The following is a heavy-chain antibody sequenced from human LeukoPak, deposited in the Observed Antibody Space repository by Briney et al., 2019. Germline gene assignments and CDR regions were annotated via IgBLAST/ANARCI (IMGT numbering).Heavy chain of an antibody. J-gene: IGHJ1*01. D-gene: IGHD6-13*01. CDR1: GFTFSSDS. CDR3: ARGGAAAALR. Sequence: GGSLRLSCAASGFTFSSDSMNWVRQAPGKGLEWVSSITSSSSYIYYADSVKGRFTISRDNAKNSLYLQMNSLRAEDTAVYYCARGGAAAALRWGQGTLVTVSS. CDR2: ITSSSSYI. V-gene: IGHV3-21*01.